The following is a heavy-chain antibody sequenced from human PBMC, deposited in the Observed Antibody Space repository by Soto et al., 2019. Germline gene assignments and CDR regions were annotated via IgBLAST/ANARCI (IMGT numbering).Heavy chain of an antibody. V-gene: IGHV3-74*01. CDR3: AKTIRYFDWLSAYGMDV. CDR2: INTDGTGT. Sequence: GGSLRLSCAASGFTFSSDWLHWVRQPPGKGLEWVSRINTDGTGTSYADSVKGRFTISRDNSKNTLYLQMNSLRAEDTAVYYCAKTIRYFDWLSAYGMDVWGQGTTVTVSS. D-gene: IGHD3-9*01. J-gene: IGHJ6*02. CDR1: GFTFSSDW.